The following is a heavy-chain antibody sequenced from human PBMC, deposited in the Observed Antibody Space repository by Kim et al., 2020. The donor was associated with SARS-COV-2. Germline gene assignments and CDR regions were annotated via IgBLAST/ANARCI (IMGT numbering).Heavy chain of an antibody. CDR2: IYGSDGTT. V-gene: IGHV3-23*01. D-gene: IGHD2-21*01. CDR1: GFTFTGHA. CDR3: MKGGWGWIWDH. J-gene: IGHJ4*02. Sequence: GGSLRLSCTTSGFTFTGHAMSWVRQPPGKGLEWVSSIYGSDGTTYYVDSVKGRFTISRDDSKNTLYLQMSALRGDDTAVYYCMKGGWGWIWDHWGQGTL.